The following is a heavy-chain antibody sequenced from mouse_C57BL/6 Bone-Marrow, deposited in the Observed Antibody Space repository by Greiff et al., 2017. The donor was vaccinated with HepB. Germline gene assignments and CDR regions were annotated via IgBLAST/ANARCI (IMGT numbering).Heavy chain of an antibody. D-gene: IGHD2-12*01. CDR1: GFTFSDYY. CDR2: ISNGGGST. J-gene: IGHJ4*01. V-gene: IGHV5-12*01. Sequence: EVHLVESGGGLVQPGGSLKLSCAASGFTFSDYYMYWVRQTPEKRLEWVAYISNGGGSTYYPDTVKGRFTISRDNAKNTLYLQMSRLKSEDTAMYYCARHYYTRDYYAMDYWGQGTSVTVSS. CDR3: ARHYYTRDYYAMDY.